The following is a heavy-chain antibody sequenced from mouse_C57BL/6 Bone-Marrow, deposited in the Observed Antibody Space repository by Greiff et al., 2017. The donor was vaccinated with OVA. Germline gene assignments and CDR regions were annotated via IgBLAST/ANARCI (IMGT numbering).Heavy chain of an antibody. CDR3: ARRGGVYYDYGGFAY. Sequence: EVNVVESGGGLVQPGGSLKLSCAASGFTFSDYGMAWVRQAPRKGPEWVAFISNLAYSIYYADTVTGRFTISRENAKNTLYLEMSSLRSEDTAMYYCARRGGVYYDYGGFAYWGQGTLVTVSA. V-gene: IGHV5-15*01. CDR1: GFTFSDYG. J-gene: IGHJ3*01. CDR2: ISNLAYSI. D-gene: IGHD2-4*01.